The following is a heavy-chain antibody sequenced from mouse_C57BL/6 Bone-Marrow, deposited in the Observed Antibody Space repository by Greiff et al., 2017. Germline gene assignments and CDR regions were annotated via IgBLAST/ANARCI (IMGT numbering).Heavy chain of an antibody. CDR2: IWRGGST. J-gene: IGHJ3*01. CDR1: GFSLTSYA. CDR3: AKRRDGNYGGFAD. D-gene: IGHD2-1*01. Sequence: QVQLKESGPGLVQPSQSLSITCTVSGFSLTSYAVHWVRQSPGKGLEWLGVIWRGGSTDYNAAFMSRLSITKDNSKSQVFFKMNSLQADDTAIYCGAKRRDGNYGGFADWGQGTLVTVSA. V-gene: IGHV2-5*01.